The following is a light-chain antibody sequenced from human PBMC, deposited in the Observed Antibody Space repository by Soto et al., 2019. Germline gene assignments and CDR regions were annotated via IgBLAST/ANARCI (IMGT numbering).Light chain of an antibody. CDR1: ESVTNNY. J-gene: IGKJ1*01. CDR2: GAS. CDR3: QQYGGSPRT. Sequence: DIVLTQSPGTLSLSPGERATLSCRASESVTNNYLAWYQQKPGQPPRLLIYGASSRATGIPDRFSGTGSGTDFTLTISRLAPEDFAVYYCQQYGGSPRTFGQGTKVEIK. V-gene: IGKV3-20*01.